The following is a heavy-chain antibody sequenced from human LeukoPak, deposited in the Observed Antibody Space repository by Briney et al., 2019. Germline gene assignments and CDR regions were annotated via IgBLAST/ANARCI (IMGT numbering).Heavy chain of an antibody. D-gene: IGHD3-16*01. CDR2: IDYSGHT. V-gene: IGHV4-39*01. Sequence: SETLSLTCTVSGASISSSSRADYFFWGWIRQAPGKGLEWIGSIDYSGHTYYNPSLKTRATISVDTPKNQFSPSLRSVTAADTAVYYCARPLYNSWDRFDPWGQGTLITV. CDR1: GASISSSSRADYFF. CDR3: ARPLYNSWDRFDP. J-gene: IGHJ5*02.